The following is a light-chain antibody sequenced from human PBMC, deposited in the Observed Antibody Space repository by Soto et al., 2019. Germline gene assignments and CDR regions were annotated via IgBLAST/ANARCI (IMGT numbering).Light chain of an antibody. V-gene: IGKV3-20*01. J-gene: IGKJ3*01. Sequence: EIVLSQSPGTLSLSPGERASLSCRTSQSSNSLAWYQHKPGQAPRFLIYVVSIRPTDVPDRFSGSWSGTDFTLTINRSEPEDFAVYYCQQCGPARGFTFGPGTKVDIK. CDR3: QQCGPARGFT. CDR2: VVS. CDR1: QSSNS.